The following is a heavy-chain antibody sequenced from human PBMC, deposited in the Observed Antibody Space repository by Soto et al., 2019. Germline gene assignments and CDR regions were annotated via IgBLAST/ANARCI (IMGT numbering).Heavy chain of an antibody. CDR1: GFTFSSYA. CDR2: ISSNGGST. D-gene: IGHD2-15*01. V-gene: IGHV3-64*01. J-gene: IGHJ4*02. CDR3: AREGRYGSSYCFEY. Sequence: EVQLVESGGGLVQPGGYLRLSCAASGFTFSSYAMHWVRQAPGKGLEYVSAISSNGGSTYYGNSVKGRFTISRDNSKNTLYLQMGSLRTDDMAEYYCAREGRYGSSYCFEYWGQGTLVNVSS.